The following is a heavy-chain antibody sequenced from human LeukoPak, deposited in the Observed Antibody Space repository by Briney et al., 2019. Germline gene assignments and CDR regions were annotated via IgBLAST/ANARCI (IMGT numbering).Heavy chain of an antibody. CDR3: AREGYSSSWYNWFDP. CDR2: IKQDGSEK. V-gene: IGHV3-7*03. CDR1: GFTFSSYW. Sequence: GGSLRLSCAASGFTFSSYWMSWVRQAPGKGLEWVANIKQDGSEKYYVDSVKGRFTISRDNAKSSLYLQMNSLRAEDTAVYYCAREGYSSSWYNWFDPWGQGTLVTVSS. D-gene: IGHD6-13*01. J-gene: IGHJ5*02.